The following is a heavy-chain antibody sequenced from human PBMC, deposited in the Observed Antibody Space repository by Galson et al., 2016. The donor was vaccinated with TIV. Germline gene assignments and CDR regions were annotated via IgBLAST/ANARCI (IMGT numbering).Heavy chain of an antibody. J-gene: IGHJ3*02. CDR2: ITSKTYGATT. Sequence: SLRLSCAASGFTFGHYAVNWFRQAPGKGLEWVGFITSKTYGATTEYAASVKGRFTISRDDSRNIAYLQMNSLKTEDTAVYYCTRTAMGSTRNAFDIWGQGTVVTV. CDR1: GFTFGHYA. CDR3: TRTAMGSTRNAFDI. V-gene: IGHV3-49*03. D-gene: IGHD1-1*01.